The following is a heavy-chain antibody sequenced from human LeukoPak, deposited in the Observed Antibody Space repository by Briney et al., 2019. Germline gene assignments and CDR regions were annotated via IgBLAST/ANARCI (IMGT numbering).Heavy chain of an antibody. CDR1: GYTFTSYG. J-gene: IGHJ6*02. CDR3: ARLGGPRDYYYGMDV. D-gene: IGHD2-15*01. V-gene: IGHV1-18*01. CDR2: ISAYNGNT. Sequence: ASVKVSCKASGYTFTSYGISWVGQAPGQGLEWMGWISAYNGNTNYAQKLQGRVTVTTDTSTSTAYMELRSLRSDDTAVYYCARLGGPRDYYYGMDVWGQGTTVTVSS.